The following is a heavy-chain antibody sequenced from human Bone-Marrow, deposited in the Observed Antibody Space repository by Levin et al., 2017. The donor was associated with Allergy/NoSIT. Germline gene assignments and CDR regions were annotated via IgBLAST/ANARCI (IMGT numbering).Heavy chain of an antibody. CDR1: GFGFSHYT. J-gene: IGHJ4*02. CDR3: ARDPPAHQFDSSGFFDY. V-gene: IGHV3-30-3*01. D-gene: IGHD3-22*01. CDR2: INFDGGNK. Sequence: GGSLRLSCAVSGFGFSHYTMHWVRQSPATGLQWVASINFDGGNKYYRDSVEGRFTISRDNSKDTVYLQMESLKVDDTAVYYCARDPPAHQFDSSGFFDYWGQGALVTVSS.